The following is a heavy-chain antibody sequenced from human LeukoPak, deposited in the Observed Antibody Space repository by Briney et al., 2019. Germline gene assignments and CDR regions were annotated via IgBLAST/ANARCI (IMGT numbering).Heavy chain of an antibody. CDR2: INHSGST. CDR3: AREAMALFDP. V-gene: IGHV4-34*01. Sequence: PSETLSLTCAVYGGSFSGYYWSWIRQPPGKGLEWIGEINHSGSTNYNPSLKSRVTISVDTSKNQFSLKLSSVTAADTAVYYCAREAMALFDPWGQGTLVTVSS. CDR1: GGSFSGYY. D-gene: IGHD5-18*01. J-gene: IGHJ5*02.